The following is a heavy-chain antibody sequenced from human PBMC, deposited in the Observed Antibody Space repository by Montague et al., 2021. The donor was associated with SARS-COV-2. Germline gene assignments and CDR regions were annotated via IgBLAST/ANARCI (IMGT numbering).Heavy chain of an antibody. CDR3: ARGGSKYGADAFDR. CDR1: GASISSYY. Sequence: SETLSLTCTVSGASISSYYWTWIRQPPGKGLEWITYTSHDDYTTYNPTLKSRVTMSIDRSKSLLSLTMTSVTAADTAVYYCARGGSKYGADAFDRWGQGTLVIVSA. D-gene: IGHD2/OR15-2a*01. CDR2: TSHDDYT. V-gene: IGHV4-59*12. J-gene: IGHJ3*01.